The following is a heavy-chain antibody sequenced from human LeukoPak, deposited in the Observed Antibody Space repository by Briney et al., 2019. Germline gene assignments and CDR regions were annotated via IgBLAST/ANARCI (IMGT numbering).Heavy chain of an antibody. CDR3: ARHVDGIVGAYFDY. Sequence: SETLSLTCTVSGGSISSYYWSWIRQPPGKGLEWVGYIYTSGGTSYNPSLKIRVTISVDTSKNQFSLKLSSVAAADTAVYYCARHVDGIVGAYFDYWGQGTLVTVSS. D-gene: IGHD1-26*01. V-gene: IGHV4-4*09. CDR1: GGSISSYY. J-gene: IGHJ4*02. CDR2: IYTSGGT.